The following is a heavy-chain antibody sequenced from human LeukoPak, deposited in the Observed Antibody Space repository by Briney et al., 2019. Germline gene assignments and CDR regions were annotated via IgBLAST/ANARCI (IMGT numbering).Heavy chain of an antibody. D-gene: IGHD3-3*01. CDR1: GGSFSGYY. CDR2: IYYSGST. V-gene: IGHV4-34*01. Sequence: SETLSLTCAVYGGSFSGYYWSWIRQPPGKGLEWIGSIYYSGSTYYNPSLKSRVTISVDTSKNQFSLKLSSVTAADTAVYYCARQDSRITIFGVVIIPFDYWGQGTLVTVSS. CDR3: ARQDSRITIFGVVIIPFDY. J-gene: IGHJ4*02.